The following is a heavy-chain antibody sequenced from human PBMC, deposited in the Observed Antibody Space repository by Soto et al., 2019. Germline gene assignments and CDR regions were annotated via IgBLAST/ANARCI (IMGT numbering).Heavy chain of an antibody. V-gene: IGHV4-4*02. D-gene: IGHD1-1*01. CDR3: ARHDNMTLGLTYFAF. J-gene: IGHJ4*02. Sequence: QVQLQESGPGLVKPSGTLSLTCSVSGDSISSDKWWSWVRQPPGKGLEWIGEMHHSGSRHYNPSLWGLATLSVDKSRNQFSLHLTSVTAADTALYFCARHDNMTLGLTYFAFWGQGTLVTVSS. CDR2: MHHSGSR. CDR1: GDSISSDKW.